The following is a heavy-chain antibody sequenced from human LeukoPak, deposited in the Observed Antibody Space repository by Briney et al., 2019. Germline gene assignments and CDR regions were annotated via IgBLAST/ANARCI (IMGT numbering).Heavy chain of an antibody. Sequence: GGSLRLSCAASGFIFSNAWMSWVRQAPGKGLEWVSGISGSGGSTYYADSVKGRFTISRDNSKNTLYLQMNSLRVEDTALYYCAKGASSGWLLYWFDPWGPGTLVTVSS. D-gene: IGHD6-19*01. CDR1: GFIFSNAW. V-gene: IGHV3-23*01. J-gene: IGHJ5*02. CDR3: AKGASSGWLLYWFDP. CDR2: ISGSGGST.